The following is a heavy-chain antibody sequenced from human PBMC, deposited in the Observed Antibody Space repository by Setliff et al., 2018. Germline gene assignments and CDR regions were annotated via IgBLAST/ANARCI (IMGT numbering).Heavy chain of an antibody. D-gene: IGHD6-6*01. V-gene: IGHV4-34*01. CDR1: GGTFSDYY. CDR3: ARGRNVAARLLDT. CDR2: XXXXXTT. Sequence: PSETLSLTCSAYGGTFSDYYWTWIRQSPGXXXXXXXXXXXXXTTNYNPXXKSRVTISVDTSKNQFSLTMSSVSAADAAVYYCARGRNVAARLLDTWGQGSRVTVSS. J-gene: IGHJ5*02.